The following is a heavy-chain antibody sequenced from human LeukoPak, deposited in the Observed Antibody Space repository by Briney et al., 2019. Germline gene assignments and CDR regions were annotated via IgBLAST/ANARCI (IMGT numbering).Heavy chain of an antibody. CDR1: GGSLSGDY. Sequence: PSETLSLTCAVYGGSLSGDYWSWIRQPPGKGLEWIGEINHSGSTNYNPSLKSRVTISVDTSKKQVSLKLSSVTAADTAVYYCARARYCSGGSCKYFDYWGQGTLVTVSS. J-gene: IGHJ4*02. V-gene: IGHV4-34*01. CDR3: ARARYCSGGSCKYFDY. CDR2: INHSGST. D-gene: IGHD2-15*01.